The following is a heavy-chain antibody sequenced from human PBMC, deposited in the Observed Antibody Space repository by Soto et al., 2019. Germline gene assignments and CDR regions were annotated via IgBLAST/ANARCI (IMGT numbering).Heavy chain of an antibody. J-gene: IGHJ5*02. Sequence: QVQLQESGPGLVKPSQTLSLTCTVSGGSISSGGYYWSWIRQHPGKGLEWIGYIYYSGSTYYNPALKSRVTISVDTSKNQFSLKLSSVTAADTAVYYCARGVKAENWFDPWGQGTLVTVSS. CDR1: GGSISSGGYY. V-gene: IGHV4-31*03. CDR3: ARGVKAENWFDP. CDR2: IYYSGST. D-gene: IGHD6-25*01.